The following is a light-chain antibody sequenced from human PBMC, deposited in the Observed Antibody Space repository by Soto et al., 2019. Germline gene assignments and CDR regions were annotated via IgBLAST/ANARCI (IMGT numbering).Light chain of an antibody. Sequence: EIVLTQSPATLSLSPGERATLSCRASQNISVYLAWYRQKPGQAPRLLIYAASNRATGIPARFSGGGSGTDFTLTISSLEAEDFAVYYCQQYESLPLTFGQGTRLEI. V-gene: IGKV3-11*01. CDR1: QNISVY. J-gene: IGKJ5*01. CDR3: QQYESLPLT. CDR2: AAS.